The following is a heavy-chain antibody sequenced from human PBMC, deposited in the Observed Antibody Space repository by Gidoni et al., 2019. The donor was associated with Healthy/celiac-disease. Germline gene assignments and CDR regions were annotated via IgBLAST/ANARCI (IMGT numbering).Heavy chain of an antibody. CDR2: INPNSGGT. Sequence: QVQLVQSGAEVKKPGASVKVSCKASGYTFTGYYMPWVRPAPGQRLKWMGCINPNSGGTTYAQKFQGRVTMTRDTSISTAYMELSRLRSDDTAVYYCARYLLSGTTKRHFDYWGQGTLVTVSS. D-gene: IGHD1-1*01. CDR1: GYTFTGYY. J-gene: IGHJ4*02. CDR3: ARYLLSGTTKRHFDY. V-gene: IGHV1-2*02.